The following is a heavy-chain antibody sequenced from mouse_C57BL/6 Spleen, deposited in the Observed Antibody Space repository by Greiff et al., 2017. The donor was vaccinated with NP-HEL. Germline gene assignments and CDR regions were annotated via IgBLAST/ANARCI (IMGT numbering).Heavy chain of an antibody. CDR3: ARTVVKSYWYFDG. V-gene: IGHV1-4*01. Sequence: QVQLPQSGAELARPGASVKMSCKASGYTFTSYTMHWVKQRPGQGLEWIGYINPSSGYTKYNQKFTDKATLTADKSSSTAYMQLSSLTSEDSAVYYCARTVVKSYWYFDGWGTGTTVTVSS. J-gene: IGHJ1*03. CDR2: INPSSGYT. D-gene: IGHD1-1*01. CDR1: GYTFTSYT.